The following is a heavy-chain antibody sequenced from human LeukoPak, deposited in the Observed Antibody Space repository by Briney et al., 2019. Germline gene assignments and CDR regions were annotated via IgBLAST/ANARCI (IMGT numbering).Heavy chain of an antibody. CDR1: GGSISSSNW. J-gene: IGHJ4*02. V-gene: IGHV4-4*02. D-gene: IGHD1-26*01. CDR3: SRESGAFSPFGY. Sequence: PSETLSLTCAVSGGSISSSNWWRWVRQPPGKGLEWIGEIYHSGSTNYNPSLKSRVTISVDKSKNQFSLKLSSVTAADTAVYYCSRESGAFSPFGYWGQGTLVTVSS. CDR2: IYHSGST.